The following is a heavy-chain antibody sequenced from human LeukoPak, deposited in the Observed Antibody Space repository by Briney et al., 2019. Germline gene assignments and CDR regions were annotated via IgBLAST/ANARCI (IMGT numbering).Heavy chain of an antibody. CDR3: ARIPNIAAPATSFDY. CDR1: GFTFSSYS. V-gene: IGHV3-21*01. CDR2: ISSSSSYI. J-gene: IGHJ4*02. Sequence: GGSLRLSCAASGFTFSSYSMNWVRQAPGKGLEWVSSISSSSSYIYYADSVKGRFTISRDNAKNSLYLQMNSLRAEDTAVYYCARIPNIAAPATSFDYGGQGTLVTVSS. D-gene: IGHD2-15*01.